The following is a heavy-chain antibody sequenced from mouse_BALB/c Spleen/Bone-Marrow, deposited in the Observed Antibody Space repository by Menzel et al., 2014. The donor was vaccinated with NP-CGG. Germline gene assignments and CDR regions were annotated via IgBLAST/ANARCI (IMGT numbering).Heavy chain of an antibody. CDR3: ARGDGYYGGAMDY. Sequence: VQLKESGPGLVKPFQSLSLTCSVTGYSITSGYYWNWIRQVPGNKLEWMGYISYDGSNNYNPSLKNRISITRDTSKNQFFLKLNSVTTEDTATYYCARGDGYYGGAMDYWGQGTSVTVSS. V-gene: IGHV3-6*02. CDR1: GYSITSGYY. CDR2: ISYDGSN. J-gene: IGHJ4*01. D-gene: IGHD2-3*01.